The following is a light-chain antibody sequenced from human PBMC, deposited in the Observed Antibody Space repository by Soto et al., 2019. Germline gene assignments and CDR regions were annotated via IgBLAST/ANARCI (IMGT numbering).Light chain of an antibody. V-gene: IGLV1-40*01. CDR1: SSDIGAGHN. CDR2: DNN. J-gene: IGLJ3*02. Sequence: QSVLTQPPSVSGAPGQRVTISCAGSSSDIGAGHNVHWYHQLPGTAPKLLIYDNNNRPSGVPDRFSGSKSGASAFLAITGLQAEDEADYYCQSFDSSLRGWVFGGGTKLTVL. CDR3: QSFDSSLRGWV.